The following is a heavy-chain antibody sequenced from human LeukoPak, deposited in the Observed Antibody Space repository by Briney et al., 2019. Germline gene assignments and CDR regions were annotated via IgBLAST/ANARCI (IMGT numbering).Heavy chain of an antibody. Sequence: SETLSLTCTVSGGYISSYYWSWIRQPPGRGLEWIGYIFNSGSTNYNPSLKSRVTISVDTSKNQFSLKLSSVTAADTAVYFCALGDCSSTSCYVFDYWGQGTLVTVSS. CDR3: ALGDCSSTSCYVFDY. D-gene: IGHD2-2*01. CDR1: GGYISSYY. V-gene: IGHV4-59*01. CDR2: IFNSGST. J-gene: IGHJ4*02.